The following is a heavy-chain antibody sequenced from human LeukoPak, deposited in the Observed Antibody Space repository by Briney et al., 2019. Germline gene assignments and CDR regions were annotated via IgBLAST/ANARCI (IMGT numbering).Heavy chain of an antibody. J-gene: IGHJ4*02. CDR3: AGASSSGWYPDIDY. D-gene: IGHD6-19*01. CDR1: GGSISSYF. CDR2: SYYRGST. V-gene: IGHV4-59*01. Sequence: PSETLSLTCSVSGGSISSYFWSWIRQPPGKGLEWIGYSYYRGSTNYNPSLKSRVTISVDTSKNQFSLKLSSVTAADTAVYYCAGASSSGWYPDIDYWGQGTLVTVSS.